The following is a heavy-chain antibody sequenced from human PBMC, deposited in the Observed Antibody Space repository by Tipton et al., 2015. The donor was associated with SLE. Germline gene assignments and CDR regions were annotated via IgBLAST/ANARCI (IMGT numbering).Heavy chain of an antibody. D-gene: IGHD1-26*01. Sequence: SLRLSCAASGFTFRSYSMNWVRPAPGKGLEWVSSISGSSGYLYYADSVQGRFTISRDNAKNSLYLQMNSLRAEDTGVYYCAKRPVGTIFHFDSWGQGTLVTVSS. V-gene: IGHV3-21*03. CDR3: AKRPVGTIFHFDS. CDR2: ISGSSGYL. J-gene: IGHJ4*02. CDR1: GFTFRSYS.